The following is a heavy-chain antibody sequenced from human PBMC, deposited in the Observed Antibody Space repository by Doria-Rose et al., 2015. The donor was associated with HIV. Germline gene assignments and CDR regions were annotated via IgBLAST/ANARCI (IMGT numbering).Heavy chain of an antibody. D-gene: IGHD3-3*01. CDR3: ARMGSYRELDY. V-gene: IGHV4-31*02. CDR2: TYYTGTS. J-gene: IGHJ4*02. CDR1: GSSVSSRGYY. Sequence: GSSVSSRGYYWNWIRQVPGKGLESLGYTYYTGTSDYSPSLKSRLNMAVDTSKNQFSLKLSFVTVADTAVYYCARMGSYRELDYWGQGAMVIVSA.